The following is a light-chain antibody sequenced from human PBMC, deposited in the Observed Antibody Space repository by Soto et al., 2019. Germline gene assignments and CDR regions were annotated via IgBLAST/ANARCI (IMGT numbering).Light chain of an antibody. CDR1: QSISSY. J-gene: IGKJ2*01. CDR2: AAS. CDR3: QQSYSTPVT. Sequence: DIQMTQSPSSLSASVGDRVTITCRASQSISSYLNWYQQKPGKAPKILIYAASSLQSGVPSKFSGSGSGTDFTLTISSLQPEDFATYYCQQSYSTPVTFGQGTEPEIK. V-gene: IGKV1-39*01.